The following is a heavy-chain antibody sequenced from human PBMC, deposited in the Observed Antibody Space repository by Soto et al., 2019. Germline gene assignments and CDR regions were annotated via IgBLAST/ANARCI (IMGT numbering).Heavy chain of an antibody. D-gene: IGHD6-6*01. CDR1: GGTFSSYA. CDR3: ARGESIASLWFDY. CDR2: IIPIFGTA. J-gene: IGHJ4*02. V-gene: IGHV1-69*12. Sequence: QVQLVQSGAEVKKPGSSVKVSCKASGGTFSSYAISWVRQAPGQGLEWMGGIIPIFGTANYAQKFQGRVTITADESTSTAYMELSSRRSEDTAMDYCARGESIASLWFDYWGQGTRVTVSS.